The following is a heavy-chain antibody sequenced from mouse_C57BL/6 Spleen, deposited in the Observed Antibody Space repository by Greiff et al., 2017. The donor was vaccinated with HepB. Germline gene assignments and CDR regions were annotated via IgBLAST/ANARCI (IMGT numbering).Heavy chain of an antibody. J-gene: IGHJ4*01. Sequence: DVQLVESGGGLVKPGGSLKLSCAASGFTFSDYGMHWVRQAPEKGLEWVAYISSGSSTIYYADTVKGRFTISRDNAKNTLFLQMTSLRSEDTAMYCCARRTTVVEGDYAMDYWGQGTSVTVTS. D-gene: IGHD1-1*01. CDR1: GFTFSDYG. CDR3: ARRTTVVEGDYAMDY. CDR2: ISSGSSTI. V-gene: IGHV5-17*01.